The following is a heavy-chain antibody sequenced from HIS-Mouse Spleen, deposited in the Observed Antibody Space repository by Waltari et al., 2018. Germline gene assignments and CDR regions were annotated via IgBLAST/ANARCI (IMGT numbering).Heavy chain of an antibody. CDR3: AKAALHYYYYGMDV. CDR2: INPSMGGT. Sequence: QVQLVQSGAEVKKPGASVKVSCKASGYTFTGYYMHWVRQAPGQGLEWMGWINPSMGGTNYAQKFQGRVTMTRDTSISTAYMELSRLRSDDTAVYYCAKAALHYYYYGMDVWGQGTTVTVSS. CDR1: GYTFTGYY. V-gene: IGHV1-2*02. D-gene: IGHD2-15*01. J-gene: IGHJ6*02.